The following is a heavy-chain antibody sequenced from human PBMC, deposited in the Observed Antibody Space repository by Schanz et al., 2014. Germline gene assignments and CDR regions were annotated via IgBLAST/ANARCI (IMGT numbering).Heavy chain of an antibody. Sequence: QVQLVQSWAEVKGPGASVKVSCKASGYTFTDYGVIWVRQAPGQGLEWMGWISTSNGNTNYIQKLQGRVTMTTDTSTSTAYMELRSLRSDDTARYYCVRVPTRDVSFDLWGRGTLVTVSS. CDR1: GYTFTDYG. CDR3: VRVPTRDVSFDL. V-gene: IGHV1-18*01. CDR2: ISTSNGNT. J-gene: IGHJ2*01.